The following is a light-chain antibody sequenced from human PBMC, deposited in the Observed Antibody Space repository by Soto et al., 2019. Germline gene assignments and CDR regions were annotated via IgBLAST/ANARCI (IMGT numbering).Light chain of an antibody. Sequence: QSALTQPASVSGSPGQSITIPCTGTSSDVGGYNSVSWYQQHPGKAPKLLIYGVTNRPSGVSDRFSGSKSGNTASLTISGLQAEDEADNYTVTYRSSTPPLYVVRTRTNVTV. V-gene: IGLV2-14*03. CDR2: GVT. CDR1: SSDVGGYNS. J-gene: IGLJ1*01. CDR3: VTYRSSTPPLYV.